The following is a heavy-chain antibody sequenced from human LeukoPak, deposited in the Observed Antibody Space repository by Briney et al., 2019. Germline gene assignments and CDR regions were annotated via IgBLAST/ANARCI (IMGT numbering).Heavy chain of an antibody. V-gene: IGHV4-39*01. J-gene: IGHJ4*02. CDR1: GGSISSSSYY. Sequence: SETLSLTCTVSGGSISSSSYYWGWIRQPPGKGLGLIESIYYSGSTSYTPSLKSRVTISIDTSKNQFSLRLSCVTAADTAVYSCARRSYGDYVRDYWGQGTLVTVSS. CDR3: ARRSYGDYVRDY. D-gene: IGHD4-17*01. CDR2: IYYSGST.